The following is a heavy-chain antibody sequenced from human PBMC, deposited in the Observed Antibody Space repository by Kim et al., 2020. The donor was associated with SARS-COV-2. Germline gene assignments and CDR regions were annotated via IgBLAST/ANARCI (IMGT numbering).Heavy chain of an antibody. V-gene: IGHV4-39*01. Sequence: NPSLKRRITISVDTAKNQFSLKLSSVTAADTAVYYCARRGVDSSSWGDYWGQGTLVTVSS. CDR3: ARRGVDSSSWGDY. D-gene: IGHD6-13*01. J-gene: IGHJ4*02.